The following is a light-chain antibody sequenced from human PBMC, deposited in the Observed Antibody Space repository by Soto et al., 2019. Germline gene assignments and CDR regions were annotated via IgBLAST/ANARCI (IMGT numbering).Light chain of an antibody. Sequence: SYELTQPPSVSVSPGQTASITCSGDKLGENFASWYQQKPGQSPVLVIYQDDRRPSGIPGRISGSRSGNTATLTITGTQAMDEADFYCQSSDNIYILFGGGTKLTVL. CDR1: KLGENF. V-gene: IGLV3-1*01. J-gene: IGLJ2*01. CDR3: QSSDNIYIL. CDR2: QDD.